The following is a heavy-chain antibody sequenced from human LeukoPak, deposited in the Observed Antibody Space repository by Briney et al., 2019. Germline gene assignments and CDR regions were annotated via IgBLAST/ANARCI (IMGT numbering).Heavy chain of an antibody. V-gene: IGHV1-8*01. Sequence: GASVKVSCKASGYTFTSYDINWVRQATGQGLEWMGWKNPNSGNTGYAQKFQGRVTMTTNTSISTAYMELSSLRSEDTAVYYCARGMGSGSYSAAYYFDYWGQGTLVTVSS. CDR3: ARGMGSGSYSAAYYFDY. CDR2: KNPNSGNT. J-gene: IGHJ4*02. CDR1: GYTFTSYD. D-gene: IGHD3-22*01.